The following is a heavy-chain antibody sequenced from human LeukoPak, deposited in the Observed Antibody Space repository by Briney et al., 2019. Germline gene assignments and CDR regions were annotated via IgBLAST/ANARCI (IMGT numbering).Heavy chain of an antibody. V-gene: IGHV1-18*01. D-gene: IGHD6-13*01. CDR1: GYTFTSYG. CDR3: ARGGERQLVLGYHYGMDV. J-gene: IGHJ6*02. CDR2: ISAYNGNT. Sequence: ASVKVSCKASGYTFTSYGISWVRQAPGQGLEWMGWISAYNGNTNYAQKLQGRVTMTTDTSTSTAYMELRSLRSDDTAVYYCARGGERQLVLGYHYGMDVWGQGTTVTVSS.